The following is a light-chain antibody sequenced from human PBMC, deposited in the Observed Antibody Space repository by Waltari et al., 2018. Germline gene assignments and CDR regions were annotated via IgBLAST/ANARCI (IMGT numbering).Light chain of an antibody. CDR3: MQARHLPLT. CDR1: QGLQHTDGKTY. J-gene: IGKJ4*01. Sequence: DVVMTQTPLSLSVTPGQPASISCQSSQGLQHTDGKTYLYWYLQKPGQSPQLLIYEVSGRFSGVPDRFSVSGSGTDFTLKISRVEAEDAGVYYCMQARHLPLTFGGGTKVEIK. CDR2: EVS. V-gene: IGKV2-29*02.